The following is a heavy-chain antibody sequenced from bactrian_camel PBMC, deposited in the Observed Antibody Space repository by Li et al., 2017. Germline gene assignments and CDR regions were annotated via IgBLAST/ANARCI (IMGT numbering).Heavy chain of an antibody. CDR2: IYTINQQT. J-gene: IGHJ4*01. CDR1: GYPYMIYC. CDR3: AADYYLVAWVHCSISYEYNY. V-gene: IGHV3-2*01. Sequence: HVQLVESGGGSVQPGGSLRLSCAESGYPYMIYCVGWFRQAPGKQREGVGKIYTINQQTTYADSVKGRFTISKDNAGNTLYLQMDSLKPEDTAVYYCAADYYLVAWVHCSISYEYNYWGQGTQVTVS. D-gene: IGHD1*01.